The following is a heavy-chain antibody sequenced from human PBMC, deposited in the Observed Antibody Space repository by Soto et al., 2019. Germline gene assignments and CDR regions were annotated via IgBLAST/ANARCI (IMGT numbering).Heavy chain of an antibody. CDR2: ISGSGSP. J-gene: IGHJ4*02. CDR3: SREVQPVFRREYDY. CDR1: GFTFISHT. Sequence: EVQLVESGGGLVKPGGSLRLSCAVSGFTFISHTLNWVRQAPGKGLEWVSSISGSGSPYYADSVKGRFTMSRDNPQNSLYLKMSSLRAEDTAVYYCSREVQPVFRREYDYWGQGTLVTVSS. V-gene: IGHV3-21*04.